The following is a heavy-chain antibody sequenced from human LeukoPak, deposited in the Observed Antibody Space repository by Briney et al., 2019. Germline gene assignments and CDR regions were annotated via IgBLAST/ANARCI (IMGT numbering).Heavy chain of an antibody. CDR2: VSWNSGYI. CDR1: GFTFGDYA. CDR3: VRDFRFLEDY. D-gene: IGHD3-3*01. V-gene: IGHV3-9*01. J-gene: IGHJ4*02. Sequence: GGSLRLSCAASGFTFGDYAMHWVRQAPGKGLEWVSGVSWNSGYIAYAASVKGRFTISRDNANNSLYLQMNSLRAEDTAVYYCVRDFRFLEDYWGQGTLVTVSS.